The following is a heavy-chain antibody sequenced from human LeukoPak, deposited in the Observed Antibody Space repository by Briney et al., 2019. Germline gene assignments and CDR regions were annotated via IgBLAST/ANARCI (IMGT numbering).Heavy chain of an antibody. J-gene: IGHJ4*02. CDR3: ATWGVSYDSSGYAFDY. Sequence: GASVKVSCKASGYTFTSYGISWVRQAPGQGLEWMGWISAYNGNTNYAQKLQGRVTMTTDTSTSTAYMELRSLRSDDTAVYYCATWGVSYDSSGYAFDYWGQGTLVTVSS. CDR2: ISAYNGNT. V-gene: IGHV1-18*01. D-gene: IGHD3-22*01. CDR1: GYTFTSYG.